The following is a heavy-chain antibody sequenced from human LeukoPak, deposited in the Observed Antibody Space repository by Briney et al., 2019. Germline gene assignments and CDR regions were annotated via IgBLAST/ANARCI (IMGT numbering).Heavy chain of an antibody. V-gene: IGHV1-69*01. CDR2: IIPIFGTA. Sequence: GSSVKVSCKASGGTFSSYAISWVRQAPGQGLEWMGGIIPIFGTANYAQKFQGRVTITADESTSTAYMELSSLRSEDTAVYYCARAPPLTIFGVVTYYYYYMDVWGKGTTVTVSS. CDR1: GGTFSSYA. CDR3: ARAPPLTIFGVVTYYYYYMDV. J-gene: IGHJ6*03. D-gene: IGHD3-3*01.